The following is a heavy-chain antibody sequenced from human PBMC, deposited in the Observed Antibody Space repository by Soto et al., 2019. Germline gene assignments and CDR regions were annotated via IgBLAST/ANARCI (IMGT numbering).Heavy chain of an antibody. J-gene: IGHJ1*01. D-gene: IGHD2-15*01. V-gene: IGHV1-18*01. CDR1: GYTFTSYG. CDR3: ARGDCSGGSCYSFQH. CDR2: ISAYNGNT. Sequence: ASVKVSCKASGYTFTSYGISWVRQAPGQGLEWMGWISAYNGNTNYAQKLQGRVTMTTDTSTSTAYMELRSLRSDDTAVYYCARGDCSGGSCYSFQHWGQGTLVTVSS.